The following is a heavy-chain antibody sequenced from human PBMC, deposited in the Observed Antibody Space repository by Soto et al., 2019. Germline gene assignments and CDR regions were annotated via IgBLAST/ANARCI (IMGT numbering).Heavy chain of an antibody. CDR1: GDSIRSGKHY. Sequence: SETLSLTCTVSGDSIRSGKHYWSWIRQPPGKGLEWIGYIYYSGSTYYSPSLKSRVTISVDTSKNTLYLQMDSLRAEDTAVYYCAPVPGAISYYGMDVWGQGTTVTVSS. J-gene: IGHJ6*02. CDR2: IYYSGST. V-gene: IGHV4-30-4*01. CDR3: APVPGAISYYGMDV. D-gene: IGHD2-2*01.